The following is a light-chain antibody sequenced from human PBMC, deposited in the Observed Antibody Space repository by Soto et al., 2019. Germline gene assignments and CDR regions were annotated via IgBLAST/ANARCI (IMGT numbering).Light chain of an antibody. CDR1: TSDVGGYNY. V-gene: IGLV2-14*01. CDR3: SSYTSSTLYV. J-gene: IGLJ1*01. Sequence: QSALTQPATVSGSPGQSITISCTGTTSDVGGYNYVSWYQQRPGKAPKLMIYEVRNRPSGISNRFSGSKSGNTASLTISGLQAEDEADYYCSSYTSSTLYVFGAGTKV. CDR2: EVR.